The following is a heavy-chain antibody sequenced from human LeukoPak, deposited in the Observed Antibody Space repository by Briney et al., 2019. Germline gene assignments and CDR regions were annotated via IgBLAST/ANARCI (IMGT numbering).Heavy chain of an antibody. J-gene: IGHJ1*01. CDR2: ISGSSSYI. CDR1: GFTFSSYS. D-gene: IGHD2-15*01. Sequence: GGSLRLSCAASGFTFSSYSMNWVRQAPGKGLEWVSSISGSSSYIYYADSVKGRFTISRDNAKNSLYLQMNSLRAEVTALYYCARDRSVYCSGGICQYFQHWGQGTLVTVSS. CDR3: ARDRSVYCSGGICQYFQH. V-gene: IGHV3-21*01.